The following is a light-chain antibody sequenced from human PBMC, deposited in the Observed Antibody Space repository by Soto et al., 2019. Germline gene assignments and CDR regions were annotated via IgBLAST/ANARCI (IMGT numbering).Light chain of an antibody. CDR2: WAS. CDR1: QSVLYSSNNKNY. CDR3: QQYYSLYT. Sequence: DIVMTQYPDSLAVSLGERATINCKSSQSVLYSSNNKNYLAWYQQKPGQPPKLLIYWASTRESGVPDRFSGSGSGPDFTLTISSLQDEDVAVYYWQQYYSLYTFGQGTKLEIK. J-gene: IGKJ2*01. V-gene: IGKV4-1*01.